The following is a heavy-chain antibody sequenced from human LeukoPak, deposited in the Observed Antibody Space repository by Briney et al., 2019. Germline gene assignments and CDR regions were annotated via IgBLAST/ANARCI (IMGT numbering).Heavy chain of an antibody. V-gene: IGHV4-39*07. CDR3: ARGSVVGATGAFDY. CDR1: GGSISSSSYY. J-gene: IGHJ4*02. D-gene: IGHD1-26*01. CDR2: IYYSGST. Sequence: SETLSLTCTVSGGSISSSSYYWGWIRQPPGKGLEWIGSIYYSGSTYYNPSLKSRVTISVDTSKNQFSLKLSSVTAADTAVYYCARGSVVGATGAFDYWGQGTLVTVSS.